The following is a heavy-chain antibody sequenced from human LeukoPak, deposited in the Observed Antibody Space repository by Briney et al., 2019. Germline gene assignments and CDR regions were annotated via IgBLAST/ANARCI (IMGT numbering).Heavy chain of an antibody. V-gene: IGHV4-59*01. CDR2: ISYSGST. CDR1: VGSISIFY. Sequence: SETLSLTRSVCVGSISIFYWRWIRQPPGKGLEWIGYISYSGSTNYNPSLKSRVTISIDTFKNQFSLRLRSVTAADTGVYYCARDGYCSAVMRITYGMDGWGQGTTVTVSS. D-gene: IGHD2-2*03. J-gene: IGHJ6*02. CDR3: ARDGYCSAVMRITYGMDG.